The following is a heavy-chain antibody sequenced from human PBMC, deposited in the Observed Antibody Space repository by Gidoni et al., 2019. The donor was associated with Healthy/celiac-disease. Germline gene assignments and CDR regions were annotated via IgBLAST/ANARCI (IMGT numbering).Heavy chain of an antibody. CDR1: GFTFSSYG. V-gene: IGHV3-33*01. CDR2: IWYDGSNK. Sequence: QVQLVESGGGVVQPGRSLRLSCAASGFTFSSYGMHWVRQAPGKGLEWVAVIWYDGSNKYYADSVKGRFTISRDNSKNTLYLQMNSLRAEDTAVYYCARDGCSSTSCPNYYYYGMDVWGQGTTVTVSS. D-gene: IGHD2-2*01. J-gene: IGHJ6*02. CDR3: ARDGCSSTSCPNYYYYGMDV.